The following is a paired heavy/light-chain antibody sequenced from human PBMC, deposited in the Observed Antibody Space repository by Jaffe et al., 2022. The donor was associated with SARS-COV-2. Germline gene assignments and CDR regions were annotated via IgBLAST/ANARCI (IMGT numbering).Heavy chain of an antibody. CDR2: IYTSGST. CDR1: GGSISSGSYY. J-gene: IGHJ6*02. V-gene: IGHV4-61*02. CDR3: ARVSGPQQSRIIAAAGTGYYYGMDV. D-gene: IGHD6-13*01. Sequence: QVQLQESGPGLVKPSQTLSLTCTVSGGSISSGSYYWSWIRQPAGKGLEWIGRIYTSGSTNYNPSLKSRVTISVDTSKNQFSLKLSSVTAADTAVYYCARVSGPQQSRIIAAAGTGYYYGMDVWGQGTTVTVSS.
Light chain of an antibody. CDR2: EVS. J-gene: IGLJ3*02. CDR1: SSDVGGYNY. CDR3: SSYTSSSTLDWV. Sequence: QSALTQPASVSGSPGQSITISCTGTSSDVGGYNYVSWYQQHPGKAPKLMIYEVSNRPSGVSNRFSGSKSGNTASLTISGLQAEDEADYYCSSYTSSSTLDWVFGGGTKLTVL. V-gene: IGLV2-14*01.